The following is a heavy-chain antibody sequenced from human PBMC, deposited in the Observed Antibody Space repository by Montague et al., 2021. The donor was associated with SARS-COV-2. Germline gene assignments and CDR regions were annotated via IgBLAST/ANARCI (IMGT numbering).Heavy chain of an antibody. J-gene: IGHJ4*02. V-gene: IGHV3-9*01. Sequence: SLRLSFSASGFSVGDHAMYWVRQGPGKGLEWVAGISWNSASRGHADAVKGRFTISKDISKNSLLLTMNSLRVEDTALYYCIRETCSGANCFLDYWGQGTLVTVSS. CDR1: GFSVGDHA. CDR2: ISWNSASR. CDR3: IRETCSGANCFLDY. D-gene: IGHD2-2*01.